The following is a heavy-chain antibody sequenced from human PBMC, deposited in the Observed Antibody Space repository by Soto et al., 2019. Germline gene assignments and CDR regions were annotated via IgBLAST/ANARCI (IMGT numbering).Heavy chain of an antibody. Sequence: PGGSLRLSCVVSGFLFSNNGMHLVRQTPGKGLEWVAFMSYDGSDTFYADSVKGRFTISRDNSKNTLFLHMSNLRAEDTAMYYCTIVRVADSALDHWGQGTLVTVSS. J-gene: IGHJ4*02. D-gene: IGHD3-10*02. CDR1: GFLFSNNG. CDR3: TIVRVADSALDH. CDR2: MSYDGSDT. V-gene: IGHV3-30*02.